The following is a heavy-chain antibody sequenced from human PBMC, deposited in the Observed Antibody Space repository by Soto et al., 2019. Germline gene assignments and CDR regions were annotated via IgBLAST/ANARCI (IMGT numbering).Heavy chain of an antibody. CDR3: ARPVYSYGYELYGMDV. CDR2: IKQDGSEK. Sequence: AGGSLRLSCAASGFTFSSYWMSWVRQAPGKGLEWVANIKQDGSEKYYVDSVKGRFTISRDNAKNSLYLQMNSLRAEDTAVYYCARPVYSYGYELYGMDVWGQGTTVTVSS. V-gene: IGHV3-7*03. CDR1: GFTFSSYW. D-gene: IGHD5-18*01. J-gene: IGHJ6*02.